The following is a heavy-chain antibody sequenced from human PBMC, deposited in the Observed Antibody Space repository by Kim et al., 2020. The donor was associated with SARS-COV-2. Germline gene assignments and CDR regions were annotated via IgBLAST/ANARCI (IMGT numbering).Heavy chain of an antibody. CDR3: VRFGGTTSGDS. D-gene: IGHD3-16*01. Sequence: GGSLRLSCAASGFTFSSSWMHWVRQAPGKGLVWVARVNIHGSVTNYADSVKGRFTISRDNAKNTVFLQMNSLRSEDTAVYYCVRFGGTTSGDSWGQGTL. CDR2: VNIHGSVT. J-gene: IGHJ4*02. V-gene: IGHV3-74*01. CDR1: GFTFSSSW.